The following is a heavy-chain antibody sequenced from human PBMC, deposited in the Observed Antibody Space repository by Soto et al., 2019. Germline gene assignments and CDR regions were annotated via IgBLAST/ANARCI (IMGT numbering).Heavy chain of an antibody. Sequence: PGESLKISCKGSGYSFTSYWISWVRQMPGKGLEWMGRIDPSDSYTNYSPSFQGHVTISADKSISTAYLQWSSLKASDTAMYYCARLPYYYGSGANWFDPWGQGTLVTVSS. CDR3: ARLPYYYGSGANWFDP. D-gene: IGHD3-10*01. CDR2: IDPSDSYT. V-gene: IGHV5-10-1*01. CDR1: GYSFTSYW. J-gene: IGHJ5*02.